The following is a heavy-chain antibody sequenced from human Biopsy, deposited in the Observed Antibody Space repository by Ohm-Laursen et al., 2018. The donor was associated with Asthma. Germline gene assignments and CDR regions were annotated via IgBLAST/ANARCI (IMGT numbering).Heavy chain of an antibody. J-gene: IGHJ4*02. CDR2: MSFDGRQT. Sequence: SLRLSCAASGITFSTYGMHWVRQAPGKGLEWVAVMSFDGRQTYYADSVKGRFTISRDNSKNTLSLQMNSLTAEDTAVYYCAREGVAGTHIEDWGQGTLVTVSS. D-gene: IGHD6-19*01. V-gene: IGHV3-30*03. CDR3: AREGVAGTHIED. CDR1: GITFSTYG.